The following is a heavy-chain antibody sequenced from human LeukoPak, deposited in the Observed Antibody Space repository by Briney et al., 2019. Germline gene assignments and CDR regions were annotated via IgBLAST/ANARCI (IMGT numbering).Heavy chain of an antibody. J-gene: IGHJ3*02. Sequence: LSLTCTVSGGSISGYYWSWIRQPPGKGLEWVSGISWNSGSIGYADSVRGRFTISRDNSKNSLYLQMNSLRAEDTALYYCAKDRAYGYESFDIWGQGTMVTVSS. CDR3: AKDRAYGYESFDI. D-gene: IGHD4-17*01. V-gene: IGHV3-9*01. CDR1: GGSISGYY. CDR2: ISWNSGSI.